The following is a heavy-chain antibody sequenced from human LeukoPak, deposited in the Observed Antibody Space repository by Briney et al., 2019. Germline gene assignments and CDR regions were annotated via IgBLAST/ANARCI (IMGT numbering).Heavy chain of an antibody. CDR1: GGSISSGGYY. V-gene: IGHV4-61*08. D-gene: IGHD3-22*01. Sequence: TSETLSLTCTVSGGSISSGGYYWSWIRQPPGKGLEWIGYIYYSGSTNYNPSLKSRVTISVDTSKNQFSQKLSSVTAADTAVYYCARATLTYYYDSSGYVAFDYWGQGTLVTVSS. CDR3: ARATLTYYYDSSGYVAFDY. CDR2: IYYSGST. J-gene: IGHJ4*02.